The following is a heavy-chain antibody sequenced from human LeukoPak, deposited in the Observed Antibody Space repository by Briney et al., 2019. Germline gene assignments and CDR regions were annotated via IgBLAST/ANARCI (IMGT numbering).Heavy chain of an antibody. V-gene: IGHV1-18*01. CDR1: GYTFTSYG. CDR3: ARVGYYDFPTYYFDY. D-gene: IGHD3-3*01. CDR2: ISAYNGNT. J-gene: IGHJ4*02. Sequence: ASVRVSCKASGYTFTSYGISWVRQAPGQGLEWMGWISAYNGNTNYAQKLQGRVTMTTDTSTSTAYMELSRLRSDDTAVYYCARVGYYDFPTYYFDYWGQGTLVTVSS.